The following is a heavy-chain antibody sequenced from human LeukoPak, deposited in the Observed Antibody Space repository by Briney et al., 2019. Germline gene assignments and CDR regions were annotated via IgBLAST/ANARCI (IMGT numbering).Heavy chain of an antibody. J-gene: IGHJ4*02. CDR3: ARVRYRLAETYIDY. D-gene: IGHD3-16*01. CDR2: INPNSGGT. CDR1: GYTFTGYY. V-gene: IGHV1-2*02. Sequence: ASVKVSCKASGYTFTGYYIHWVRQAPGQGLEWMGWINPNSGGTNYAQKFQGRVTMTRDTSISTAYMELSSLRSEDTAVYYCARVRYRLAETYIDYWGQGTLVTVSS.